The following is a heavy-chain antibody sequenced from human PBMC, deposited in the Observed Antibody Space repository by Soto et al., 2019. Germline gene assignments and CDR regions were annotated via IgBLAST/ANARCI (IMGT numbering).Heavy chain of an antibody. CDR3: ARQDLSGWCYYYYGMDV. J-gene: IGHJ6*02. CDR2: IIPIFGTA. CDR1: GGTFSSYA. Sequence: GASVKVSCKASGGTFSSYAISWVRQAPGQGLEWMGGIIPIFGTANYAQKFQGRVTITADESTSTAYMELSSLRSEDTAVYYCARQDLSGWCYYYYGMDVWGQGTTVTVSS. V-gene: IGHV1-69*13. D-gene: IGHD6-19*01.